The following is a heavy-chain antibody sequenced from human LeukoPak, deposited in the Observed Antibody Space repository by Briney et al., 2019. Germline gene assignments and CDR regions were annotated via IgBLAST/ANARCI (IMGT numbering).Heavy chain of an antibody. V-gene: IGHV3-30*02. CDR2: IQSDGNNK. Sequence: GGSLRLSCAASGFTVSSKYMSWVRQAPGKGLQWLAFIQSDGNNKYYADSVKGRFTISRDNSKNTLFLQMNSLRAEDTAVYYCAKDKSMVRELDYWGQGNLVTVSS. J-gene: IGHJ4*02. D-gene: IGHD3-10*01. CDR1: GFTVSSKY. CDR3: AKDKSMVRELDY.